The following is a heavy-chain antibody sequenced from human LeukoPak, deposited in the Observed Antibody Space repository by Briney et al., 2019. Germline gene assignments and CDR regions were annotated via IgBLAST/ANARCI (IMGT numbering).Heavy chain of an antibody. J-gene: IGHJ6*02. Sequence: GGSLRLSCAASGFTFSNYWMHWVRQAPGKGLVWVSRINSDGSSTSYADSVKGRFTTSRDNAKNTLYLQMNSLRAEDTAVYYCARESSGSGSYFYYYYYGMDVWGQGTTVTVSS. CDR1: GFTFSNYW. V-gene: IGHV3-74*01. CDR3: ARESSGSGSYFYYYYYGMDV. D-gene: IGHD3-10*01. CDR2: INSDGSST.